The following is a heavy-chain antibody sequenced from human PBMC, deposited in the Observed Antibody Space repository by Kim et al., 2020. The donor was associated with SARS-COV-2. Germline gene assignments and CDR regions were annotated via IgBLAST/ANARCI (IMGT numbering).Heavy chain of an antibody. CDR3: AREAYSSSWPNYYYYYGM. CDR2: IYYSGST. J-gene: IGHJ6*01. D-gene: IGHD6-13*01. Sequence: SETLSLTCTVSGGSISSHYWSWIRQPPGKGLEWIGYIYYSGSTNYNPSLKSRVTISVDTSKNQFSLKLSSVTAADTAVYYCAREAYSSSWPNYYYYYGM. V-gene: IGHV4-59*11. CDR1: GGSISSHY.